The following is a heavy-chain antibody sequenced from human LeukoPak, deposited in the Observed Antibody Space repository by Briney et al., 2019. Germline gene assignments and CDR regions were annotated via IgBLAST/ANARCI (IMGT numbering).Heavy chain of an antibody. D-gene: IGHD1-26*01. V-gene: IGHV3-7*05. CDR1: GFTFSSYW. CDR2: IKHDGSET. Sequence: GGSLRLSCAASGFTFSSYWMSWVRRAPGKGLEWVANIKHDGSETYYVASVKGRFSISRDNAKNSLDLQMHSLRDEDTAVYFCARGGSTFGCWGRGTLVTVSS. J-gene: IGHJ4*02. CDR3: ARGGSTFGC.